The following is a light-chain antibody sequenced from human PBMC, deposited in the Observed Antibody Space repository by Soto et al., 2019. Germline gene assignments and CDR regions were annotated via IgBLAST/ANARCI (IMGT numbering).Light chain of an antibody. CDR3: QQYGSSPWT. J-gene: IGKJ1*01. CDR1: QSVSSSY. CDR2: GAS. Sequence: IALTQSPGTLSLSPGERATLSCRASQSVSSSYLAWYQQKPGQAPRLLIYGASSRATGIPDRFSGSESGTDFTLTISRLEPEDFAVYYCQQYGSSPWTFGQGTKVDIK. V-gene: IGKV3-20*01.